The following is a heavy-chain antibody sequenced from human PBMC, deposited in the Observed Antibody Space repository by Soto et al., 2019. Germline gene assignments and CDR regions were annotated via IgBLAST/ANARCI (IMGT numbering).Heavy chain of an antibody. V-gene: IGHV1-18*01. Sequence: QVQLVQSGAEVKKPGASVKVSCKASGYTFTSYGISWVRQAPGQGLEWMGWISAYNGNTNYAQKLQGRVTMTTDTSTDTAYIELRSLRSHDTGVYYCARVYRITMVRGELSEYWGQGTLVTVSS. CDR3: ARVYRITMVRGELSEY. J-gene: IGHJ4*02. CDR1: GYTFTSYG. CDR2: ISAYNGNT. D-gene: IGHD3-10*01.